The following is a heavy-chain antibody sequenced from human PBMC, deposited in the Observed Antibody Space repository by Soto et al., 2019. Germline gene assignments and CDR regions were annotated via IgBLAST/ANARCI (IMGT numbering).Heavy chain of an antibody. D-gene: IGHD3-22*01. J-gene: IGHJ4*02. CDR1: GNSITTYY. V-gene: IGHV1-46*01. CDR3: AGLYHYDSSGYYDY. CDR2: INPSGGRT. Sequence: ASEKVSCKASGNSITTYYMHWVRQAPGQGLEWMGIINPSGGRTTYAQKFQGRVTMTRDTSTSTLHMELSSLTYEDTAVYFCAGLYHYDSSGYYDYWGQGTLVTVS.